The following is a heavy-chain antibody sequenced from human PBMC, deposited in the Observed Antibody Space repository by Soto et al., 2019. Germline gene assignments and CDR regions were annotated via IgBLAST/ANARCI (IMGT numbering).Heavy chain of an antibody. Sequence: EVQLVESWGGLVQPGGSLRLSCAASGFTFSSDSMNWVLQAPGKGLEWVSSISSSSSTIFYADSVKGRFTISRDNATNSLYLQMTSLRDEDTAVYYCARPEYSSSSYGMDVWGKCTTVTVSS. CDR2: ISSSSSTI. V-gene: IGHV3-48*02. CDR1: GFTFSSDS. J-gene: IGHJ6*03. CDR3: ARPEYSSSSYGMDV. D-gene: IGHD6-6*01.